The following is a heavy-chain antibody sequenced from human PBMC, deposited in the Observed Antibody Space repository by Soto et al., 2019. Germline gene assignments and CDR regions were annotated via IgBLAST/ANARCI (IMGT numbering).Heavy chain of an antibody. CDR3: ARDQLGYAPDSSSGWYCFDY. D-gene: IGHD6-19*01. Sequence: PGGSLRLSCAASGFTFSSYGMHWVRQAPGKGLEWVAVIWYDGSNKYYADSVKGRFTISRDNSKNTLYLQMNSLRAEDTAVYYCARDQLGYAPDSSSGWYCFDYWGQGTLVTVSS. J-gene: IGHJ4*02. CDR2: IWYDGSNK. CDR1: GFTFSSYG. V-gene: IGHV3-33*01.